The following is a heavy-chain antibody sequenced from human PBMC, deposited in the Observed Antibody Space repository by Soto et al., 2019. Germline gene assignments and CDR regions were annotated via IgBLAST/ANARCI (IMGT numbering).Heavy chain of an antibody. CDR1: GGSFKRGSYS. V-gene: IGHV4-61*01. Sequence: QVQLQESGPGLVKPSETLSLTCTVSGGSFKRGSYSWSWIRQPPGKGLEWIGYVYHTGRTSYSPCLNSQVSISMDTSKIQFSLNLDSVTAADTAVYFCARDFAYFDSWGQGTLVTVST. CDR3: ARDFAYFDS. J-gene: IGHJ4*02. CDR2: VYHTGRT. D-gene: IGHD3-3*01.